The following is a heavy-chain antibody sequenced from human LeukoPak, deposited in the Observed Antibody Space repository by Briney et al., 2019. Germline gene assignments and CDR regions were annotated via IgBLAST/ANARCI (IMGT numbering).Heavy chain of an antibody. CDR2: ISGSGGST. V-gene: IGHV3-23*01. CDR3: AKSRDYEDFDY. J-gene: IGHJ4*02. D-gene: IGHD4-17*01. CDR1: GFTFSSYA. Sequence: GGSLRLSCVVSGFTFSSYAMSWVRQAPGKGLEWVSGISGSGGSTYYADSVKGRFTIPRDNSKNTLYLQMNSLRAEDTAVYYCAKSRDYEDFDYWGQGTLVTVSS.